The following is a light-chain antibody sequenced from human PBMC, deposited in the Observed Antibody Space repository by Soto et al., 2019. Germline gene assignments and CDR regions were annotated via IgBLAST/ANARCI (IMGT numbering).Light chain of an antibody. J-gene: IGKJ1*01. CDR3: QQRSNWPGT. CDR2: DAS. CDR1: QSVSSS. Sequence: PGARATLSCRASQSVSSSLAWYQQKPGQPPRLLIYDASKREPGTPARFSGSGSGTDFTLTISSLEPEDFAFYSCQQRSNWPGTFGQGTRVEI. V-gene: IGKV3-11*01.